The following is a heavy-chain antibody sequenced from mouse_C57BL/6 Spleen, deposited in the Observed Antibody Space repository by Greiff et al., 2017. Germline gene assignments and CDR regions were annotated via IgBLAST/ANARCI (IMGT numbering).Heavy chain of an antibody. Sequence: EVMLVESEGGLVQPGSSMKLSCTASGFTFSDYYMAWVRQVPEKGLEWVANINYDGSSTYYLDSLKSRFIISRDNAKNILYLQMSSLKSEDTSTYYCARLGAWFAYWGQGTLVTVSA. V-gene: IGHV5-16*01. D-gene: IGHD4-1*01. J-gene: IGHJ3*01. CDR3: ARLGAWFAY. CDR2: INYDGSST. CDR1: GFTFSDYY.